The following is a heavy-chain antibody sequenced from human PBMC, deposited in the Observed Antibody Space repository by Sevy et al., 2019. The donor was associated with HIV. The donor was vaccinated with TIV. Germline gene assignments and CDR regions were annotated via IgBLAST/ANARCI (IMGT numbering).Heavy chain of an antibody. CDR3: ARDALGARGVILYYYYYGMDV. Sequence: ASVKVSCKASGYTFTGYYIHWVRQAPGQGLEWMGWINPNSGGTNYAQKFQGRVTMTRDTSISTAYMELSRLRSDDTAVYYCARDALGARGVILYYYYYGMDVWGQGTTVTVSS. CDR2: INPNSGGT. CDR1: GYTFTGYY. V-gene: IGHV1-2*02. D-gene: IGHD3-10*01. J-gene: IGHJ6*02.